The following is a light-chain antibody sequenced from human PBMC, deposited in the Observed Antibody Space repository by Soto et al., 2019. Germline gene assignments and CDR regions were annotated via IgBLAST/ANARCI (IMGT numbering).Light chain of an antibody. V-gene: IGKV3-20*01. Sequence: EIVFTQSPGILSLSPGERATLSCRASQSVSSSYVAWYQQKPGQAPRLLIYGASSRATGIPDRFSGSGSGTDFTLTISRLEPEDFAVYYCQQYGSSPRTFGQGTKVDIK. CDR1: QSVSSSY. CDR3: QQYGSSPRT. J-gene: IGKJ1*01. CDR2: GAS.